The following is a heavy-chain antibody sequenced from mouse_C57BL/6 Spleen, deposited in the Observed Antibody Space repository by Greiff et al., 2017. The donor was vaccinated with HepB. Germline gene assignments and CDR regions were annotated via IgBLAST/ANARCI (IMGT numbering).Heavy chain of an antibody. J-gene: IGHJ3*01. CDR2: IDPNSGGT. Sequence: QVQLQQPGAELVKPGASVKLSCKASGYIFTSYWMHWVKQRPGRGLEWIGRIDPNSGGTKYNEKFKSKATLTVDKPSSTAYMPLSSLTSEDSAVYYCARHNWAWFAYWGQGTLVTVSA. D-gene: IGHD4-1*01. V-gene: IGHV1-72*01. CDR3: ARHNWAWFAY. CDR1: GYIFTSYW.